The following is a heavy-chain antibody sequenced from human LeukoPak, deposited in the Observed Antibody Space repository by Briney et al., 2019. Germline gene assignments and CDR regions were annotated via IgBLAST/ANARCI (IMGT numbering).Heavy chain of an antibody. CDR2: INPNSGGT. D-gene: IGHD3-22*01. J-gene: IGHJ3*02. V-gene: IGHV1-2*02. Sequence: ASVKVSCKASGYTFTDYYMHWVRQAPGQGLEWMGWINPNSGGTNYAQNFQGRVTMTRDTSISTAFLELSSLRSDDTAVYYCARALGSVVVMGMDALDIWGQGTMVTVSS. CDR3: ARALGSVVVMGMDALDI. CDR1: GYTFTDYY.